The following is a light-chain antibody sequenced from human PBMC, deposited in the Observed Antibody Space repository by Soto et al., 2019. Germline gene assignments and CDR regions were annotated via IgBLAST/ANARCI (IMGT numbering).Light chain of an antibody. CDR1: QNVNIW. CDR3: LQYNSHPYT. V-gene: IGKV1-5*03. CDR2: KTS. J-gene: IGKJ2*01. Sequence: DIQVTQSPSTLSAYVGDRVIITCRASQNVNIWLAWYQQRPREAPKLLIYKTSSLESGVPSRFSGSGPGTEFTLTISSLEPDDFGTYFCLQYNSHPYTFGQGTKLEIK.